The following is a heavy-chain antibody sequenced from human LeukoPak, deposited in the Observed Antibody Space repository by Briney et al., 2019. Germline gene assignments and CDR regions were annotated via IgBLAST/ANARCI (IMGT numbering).Heavy chain of an antibody. CDR1: GGSISSYY. CDR2: ISYSGST. CDR3: ARLYSSSLGRVFDY. J-gene: IGHJ4*02. D-gene: IGHD6-13*01. V-gene: IGHV4-59*01. Sequence: SETLSLTCTVSGGSISSYYWSWIRQPPGKGLEGIGYISYSGSTNYNPSLKSRVTISVDTSKNQFSLKLSSVTAADTAIYYCARLYSSSLGRVFDYWGQGTLVTVSS.